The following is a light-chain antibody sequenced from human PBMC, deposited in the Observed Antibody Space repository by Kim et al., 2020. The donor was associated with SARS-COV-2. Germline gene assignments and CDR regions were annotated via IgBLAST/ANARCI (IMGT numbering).Light chain of an antibody. CDR3: QQSDTLPLT. CDR1: QDINIH. V-gene: IGKV1-33*01. Sequence: ASVGDRVTITCQASQDINIHLNWYQQKPGTAPKFLIYGASSLEAGVPSRFSGSGSGTDFTFTISSLQPEDVATYYCQQSDTLPLTFGGGTKVDIK. J-gene: IGKJ4*01. CDR2: GAS.